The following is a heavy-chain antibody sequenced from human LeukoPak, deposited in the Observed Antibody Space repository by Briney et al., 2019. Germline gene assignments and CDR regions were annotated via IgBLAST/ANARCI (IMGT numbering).Heavy chain of an antibody. V-gene: IGHV4-31*03. CDR3: ARINGNQLPIPGYAFDI. Sequence: SETLSLTCTVSGGSISSGGYYWSWIRQHPGKGLEWIGYIYYSGSTYYNPSLKSRVTISVDTSKNQFSLKLSSVTAADTAVYYCARINGNQLPIPGYAFDIWGQGTMVTVSS. CDR1: GGSISSGGYY. CDR2: IYYSGST. D-gene: IGHD2-2*01. J-gene: IGHJ3*02.